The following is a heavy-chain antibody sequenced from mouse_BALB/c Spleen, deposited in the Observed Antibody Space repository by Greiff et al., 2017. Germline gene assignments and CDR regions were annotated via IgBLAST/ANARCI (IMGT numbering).Heavy chain of an antibody. V-gene: IGHV1-69*02. Sequence: QVQLQQPGAELVKPGASVKLSCKASGYTFTSYWMHWVKQRPGQGLEWIGEIDPSDSYTNYNQKFKGKATLTVDKSSSTAYMQLSSLTSEDSAVYYCARRGGSSLYYAMDYWGQGTSVTVSA. CDR2: IDPSDSYT. CDR1: GYTFTSYW. CDR3: ARRGGSSLYYAMDY. D-gene: IGHD1-1*01. J-gene: IGHJ4*01.